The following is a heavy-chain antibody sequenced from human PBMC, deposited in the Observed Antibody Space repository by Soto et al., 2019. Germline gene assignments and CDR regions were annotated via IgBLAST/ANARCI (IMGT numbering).Heavy chain of an antibody. Sequence: SLRLSCAASGFTFSDYYVSWIRQAPGKGLEWVSYISSSGSTIYYADSVKGRFTISRDNAKNSLYLQMNSLRAEDTAVYYCASDVVDGKLTPMPVLDIGGKGTMDPVSP. V-gene: IGHV3-11*01. J-gene: IGHJ3*02. D-gene: IGHD2-15*01. CDR1: GFTFSDYY. CDR3: ASDVVDGKLTPMPVLDI. CDR2: ISSSGSTI.